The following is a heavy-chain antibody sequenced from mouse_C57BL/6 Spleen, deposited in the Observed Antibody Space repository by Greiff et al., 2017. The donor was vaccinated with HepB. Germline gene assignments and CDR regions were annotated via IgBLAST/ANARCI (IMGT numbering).Heavy chain of an antibody. V-gene: IGHV1-54*01. CDR2: INPGSGGT. CDR1: GYAFTNYL. Sequence: VQLQQSGAELVRPGTSVKVSCKASGYAFTNYLIEWVKQRPGQGLEWIGVINPGSGGTNYNEKFKGKATLTADKSSSTAYMQLSSLTSEDSAVYFCARGDDYDEGTWFAYWGQGTLVTVSA. D-gene: IGHD2-4*01. CDR3: ARGDDYDEGTWFAY. J-gene: IGHJ3*01.